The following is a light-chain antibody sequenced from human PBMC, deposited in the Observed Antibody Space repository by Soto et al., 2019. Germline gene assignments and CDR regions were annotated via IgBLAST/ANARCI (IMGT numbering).Light chain of an antibody. Sequence: QSVLTQPASVSGSPGQSITISCTGTSSDVGGYDFVSWYQHHPGKAPRLMIYDVSHRPSGVSDRFSASKSGNTASLTTSGLLAEDEADYYCSSYTSISTYVFGTGTKVTVL. J-gene: IGLJ1*01. V-gene: IGLV2-14*03. CDR3: SSYTSISTYV. CDR1: SSDVGGYDF. CDR2: DVS.